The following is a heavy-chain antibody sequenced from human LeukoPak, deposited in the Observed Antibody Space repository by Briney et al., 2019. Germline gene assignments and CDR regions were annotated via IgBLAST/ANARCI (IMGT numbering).Heavy chain of an antibody. CDR2: IYYSGST. CDR1: GGSISSYY. CDR3: ARVARVYSYVYPFDY. Sequence: PSETLSLNCTVSGGSISSYYWSWLRQPPGKGLEWIGYIYYSGSTNYNPFLKSRVTISVDTSKNQFSLKLSSVTAADTAVYYCARVARVYSYVYPFDYWGQGTLVTVSS. D-gene: IGHD5-18*01. V-gene: IGHV4-59*01. J-gene: IGHJ4*02.